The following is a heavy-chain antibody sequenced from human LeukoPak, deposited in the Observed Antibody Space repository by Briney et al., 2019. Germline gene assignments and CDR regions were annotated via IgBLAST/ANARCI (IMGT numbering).Heavy chain of an antibody. D-gene: IGHD3-10*01. V-gene: IGHV4-59*01. CDR2: IYYSGST. CDR1: GGSISSYY. CDR3: ARIPSEYYPYYYGMDV. Sequence: SETLSLTCTVSGGSISSYYWSWIRQPPGKGLDWIGYIYYSGSTNYNPSLKRQVTISVDTSKNQFSLKLSSVTAADTAVYYCARIPSEYYPYYYGMDVWGQGTTVTVSS. J-gene: IGHJ6*02.